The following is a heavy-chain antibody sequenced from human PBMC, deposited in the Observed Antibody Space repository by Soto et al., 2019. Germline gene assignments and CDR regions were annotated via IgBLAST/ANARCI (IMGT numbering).Heavy chain of an antibody. D-gene: IGHD3-10*01. J-gene: IGHJ6*02. CDR3: ARGKGQNYYGSGSYFTLDV. Sequence: PGGSLRLSCAASGFTFSSYAVHWVRQAPGKGLEWVSVICYGSSNTNYADSVKGRFTISRDNAKNTLYLQMNSLRAEDTAVYYCARGKGQNYYGSGSYFTLDVWGQGTTVTVSS. CDR1: GFTFSSYA. CDR2: ICYGSSNT. V-gene: IGHV3-30*04.